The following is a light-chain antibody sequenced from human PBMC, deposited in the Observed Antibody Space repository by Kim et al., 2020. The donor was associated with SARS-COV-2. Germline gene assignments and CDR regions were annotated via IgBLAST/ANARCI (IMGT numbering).Light chain of an antibody. Sequence: SGSPGERSTPSWRGRQSVKRNLGWYQPKPGQAPRPLIYDASTRATGIPARFSGGGSGTEFTLTISSLQSEDYAVYFCQQYNNWPTFGQGTKVDIK. CDR1: QSVKRN. V-gene: IGKV3-15*01. CDR3: QQYNNWPT. CDR2: DAS. J-gene: IGKJ1*01.